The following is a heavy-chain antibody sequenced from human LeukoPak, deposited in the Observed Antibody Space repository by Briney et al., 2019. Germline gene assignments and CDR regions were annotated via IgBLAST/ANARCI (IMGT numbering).Heavy chain of an antibody. Sequence: SETLSLTCAVYGGSFSGYYWSWIRQPPGKGLEWIGETNHSGSTNYNPSLKSRVTISVDTSKNQFSLKLSSVTAADTAVYYCARGLRIAARPGRPLRELKFDPWGQGTLVTVSS. CDR2: TNHSGST. J-gene: IGHJ5*02. D-gene: IGHD6-6*01. CDR3: ARGLRIAARPGRPLRELKFDP. CDR1: GGSFSGYY. V-gene: IGHV4-34*01.